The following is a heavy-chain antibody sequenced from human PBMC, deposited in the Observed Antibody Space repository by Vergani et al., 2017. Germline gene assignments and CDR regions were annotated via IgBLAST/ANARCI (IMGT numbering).Heavy chain of an antibody. D-gene: IGHD5-18*01. CDR2: IRYDGSNK. J-gene: IGHJ6*02. Sequence: QVQLVESGGGVVQPGGSLRLSCAASGFTFSSYGMHWVRQAPGKGLEWVAFIRYDGSNKYYADSVKGRFTISSDNSKNTLYLQRNSLRAEDTAVYYCAKALGSRTSIQLSCMDVWGQGTTVTVSS. CDR3: AKALGSRTSIQLSCMDV. CDR1: GFTFSSYG. V-gene: IGHV3-30*02.